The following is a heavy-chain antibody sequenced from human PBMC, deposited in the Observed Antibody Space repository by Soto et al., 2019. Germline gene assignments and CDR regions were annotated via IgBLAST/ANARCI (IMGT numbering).Heavy chain of an antibody. V-gene: IGHV1-18*01. D-gene: IGHD1-1*01. Sequence: QVHLVQSGAEVRKPGASVKVSCKGSGYTFTSYGIAWVRQAPGQGLEWMGWFSAHNDNTNYAQKVEGRVTVTSDASTSTAYMELRNLRSDDTAVYYCARGRYGDYWGQGALVTVSS. CDR1: GYTFTSYG. J-gene: IGHJ4*02. CDR2: FSAHNDNT. CDR3: ARGRYGDY.